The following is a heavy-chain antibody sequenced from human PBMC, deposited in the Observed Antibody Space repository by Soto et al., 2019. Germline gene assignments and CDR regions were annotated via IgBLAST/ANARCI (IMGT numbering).Heavy chain of an antibody. V-gene: IGHV3-23*01. Sequence: PGGSLRLSCEMSGFSFSSYAMNWVRQAPGKGLEWVSVIRCDGGTTYYADSVKGRFTISRDNSKNTLYLQMNSLRAEDTAVYYCARDGSDFWSGYHFDYWGQGTLVTVSS. CDR2: IRCDGGTT. CDR1: GFSFSSYA. J-gene: IGHJ4*02. D-gene: IGHD3-3*01. CDR3: ARDGSDFWSGYHFDY.